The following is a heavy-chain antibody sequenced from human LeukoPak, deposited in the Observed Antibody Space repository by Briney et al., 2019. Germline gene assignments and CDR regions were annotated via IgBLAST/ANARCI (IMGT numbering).Heavy chain of an antibody. Sequence: ASVKVSCKASGYTFTGYYMHWVRQAPGRGLEWMGWINPNSGGTNYAQKFQGRVTMTRDTSISTAYMELSRLRSDDTAVCYCARDRLPDGYSYGYDYWGQGTLVTVSS. J-gene: IGHJ4*02. V-gene: IGHV1-2*02. CDR3: ARDRLPDGYSYGYDY. D-gene: IGHD5-18*01. CDR2: INPNSGGT. CDR1: GYTFTGYY.